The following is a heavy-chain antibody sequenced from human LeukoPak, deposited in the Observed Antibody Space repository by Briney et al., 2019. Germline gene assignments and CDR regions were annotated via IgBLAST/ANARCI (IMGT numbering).Heavy chain of an antibody. V-gene: IGHV3-13*01. CDR2: IGTAGDT. Sequence: GGSLRLSCAASGFTFSSYDMHWVRQATGKGLEWVSAIGTAGDTYYPGSVKGRFTISRENPKNSLYLQMNSLRAVDTAVYYCARGLWSTYGMDVWGQGTTVTVSS. D-gene: IGHD3-10*01. J-gene: IGHJ6*02. CDR3: ARGLWSTYGMDV. CDR1: GFTFSSYD.